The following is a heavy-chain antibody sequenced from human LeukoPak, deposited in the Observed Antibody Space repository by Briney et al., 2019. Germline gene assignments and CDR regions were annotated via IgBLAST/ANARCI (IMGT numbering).Heavy chain of an antibody. CDR2: VYYSGST. V-gene: IGHV4-59*01. Sequence: SSETLSLTCAVSGGSISSYYWSWIRQPPGKGLEWIGYVYYSGSTNYNPSLNSRVTISVDTSKNQFSLKLLSVTAADTAVYYCARGMQQLYHFDSWGRGTLVTVSS. D-gene: IGHD6-13*01. J-gene: IGHJ4*02. CDR3: ARGMQQLYHFDS. CDR1: GGSISSYY.